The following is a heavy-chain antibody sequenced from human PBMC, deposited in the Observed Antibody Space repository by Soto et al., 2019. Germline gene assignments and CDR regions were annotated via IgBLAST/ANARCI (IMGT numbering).Heavy chain of an antibody. V-gene: IGHV4-34*01. Sequence: SETLSLICTVAGGSISGYYWSWIRQPPGKGLEWIGEINHSGSTNYNPSLKSRVTISVDTSKNQFSLKLSSVTAADTAVYYCARGRYQVGARYWGQGTLVTVSS. D-gene: IGHD1-26*01. CDR1: GGSISGYY. J-gene: IGHJ4*02. CDR2: INHSGST. CDR3: ARGRYQVGARY.